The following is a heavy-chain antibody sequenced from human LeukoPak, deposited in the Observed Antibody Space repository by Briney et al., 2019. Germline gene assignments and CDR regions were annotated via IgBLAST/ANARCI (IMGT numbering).Heavy chain of an antibody. CDR3: ARDRSREDTYGSGSYYPGWFDP. Sequence: SETLSLTCTVSGGSISSYYWSWIRQPPGKGLEWIGYIYYSGSTYYNPSLKSRVTISIDTSKNQFSLKLSSVTAADTAVYYCARDRSREDTYGSGSYYPGWFDPWGQGTLVTVSS. CDR2: IYYSGST. D-gene: IGHD3-10*01. CDR1: GGSISSYY. J-gene: IGHJ5*02. V-gene: IGHV4-59*12.